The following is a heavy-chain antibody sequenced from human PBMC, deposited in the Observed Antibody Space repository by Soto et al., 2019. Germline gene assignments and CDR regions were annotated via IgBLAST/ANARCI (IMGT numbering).Heavy chain of an antibody. J-gene: IGHJ1*01. V-gene: IGHV1-18*04. CDR3: ARDWRYDSGGYCLEN. D-gene: IGHD3-22*01. CDR1: GYTFTSYG. Sequence: QVHPVQSGGEVKKPGASVKVSCKASGYTFTSYGISWVRQAPGQGLEWMGWISVYNGNTNYAQTLQGRVTMTTDTSTSTAYMELRSLRSDDTAVYYCARDWRYDSGGYCLENWGQGTLVTVSS. CDR2: ISVYNGNT.